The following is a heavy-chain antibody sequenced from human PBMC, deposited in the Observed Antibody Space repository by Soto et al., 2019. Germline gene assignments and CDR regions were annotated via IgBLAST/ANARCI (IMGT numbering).Heavy chain of an antibody. CDR1: GGSISSGGYY. D-gene: IGHD3-16*01. CDR2: IYYSGST. J-gene: IGHJ1*01. CDR3: ARRRGTGPYPHDFPP. Sequence: QVQLQESGPGLVKPSQTLSLTCTASGGSISSGGYYWSWMRQHPGKGLEWIGYIYYSGSTYYNPSLKVRVTISVDTSNNQFALKLSSVTAADTAVYYCARRRGTGPYPHDFPPWGQGTLVTVSS. V-gene: IGHV4-31*03.